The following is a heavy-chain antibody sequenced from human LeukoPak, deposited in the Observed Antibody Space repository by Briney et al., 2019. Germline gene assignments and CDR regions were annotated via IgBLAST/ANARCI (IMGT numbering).Heavy chain of an antibody. CDR1: GFTFSSYA. J-gene: IGHJ4*02. Sequence: GGSLRLSCAASGFTFSSYAMSWVRQAPGKGLEWVSVISGSGGSTYYADSVKGRFTISRDNSKNTLYLQMNSLRAEDTAVYYCAKAWWELPDYFDYWGQGTLVTVSS. D-gene: IGHD1-26*01. CDR3: AKAWWELPDYFDY. CDR2: ISGSGGST. V-gene: IGHV3-23*01.